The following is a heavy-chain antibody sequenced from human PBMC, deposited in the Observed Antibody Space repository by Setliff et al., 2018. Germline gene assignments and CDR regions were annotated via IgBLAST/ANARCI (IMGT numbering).Heavy chain of an antibody. CDR2: IYSSGST. V-gene: IGHV4-30-4*08. Sequence: SETLSLTCTVSGGSISSGDYYWSWIRQPPGKGLEWIGYIYSSGSTYYNPSLKSRVSISVDTAKNQFSLKLSSVTAADTAVYYCARESRYYYDNLGTLDYWGQGTLGTGSA. CDR1: GGSISSGDYY. D-gene: IGHD3-22*01. CDR3: ARESRYYYDNLGTLDY. J-gene: IGHJ4*02.